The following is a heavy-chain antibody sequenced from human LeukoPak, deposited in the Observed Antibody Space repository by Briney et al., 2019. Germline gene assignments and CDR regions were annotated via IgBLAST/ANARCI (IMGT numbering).Heavy chain of an antibody. CDR2: ISYGGSNK. CDR3: ARDSGSYYVFYYFDY. D-gene: IGHD1-26*01. Sequence: GGSLRLSCAASGFTFSSYAMHWVRQAPGKGLEWVAVISYGGSNKYYADSVKGRFTISRDNSKNTLYLQMNSLRAEDTAVYYCARDSGSYYVFYYFDYWGQGTLVTVSS. V-gene: IGHV3-30-3*01. CDR1: GFTFSSYA. J-gene: IGHJ4*02.